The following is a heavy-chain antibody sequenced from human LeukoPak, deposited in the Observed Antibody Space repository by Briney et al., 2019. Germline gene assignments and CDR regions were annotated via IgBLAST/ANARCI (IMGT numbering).Heavy chain of an antibody. J-gene: IGHJ5*02. CDR2: INPTGGST. CDR3: ARQGRSGSYSAFNWFDP. Sequence: ASVKVSCKASGYTFTGYYMHWVRQAPGKGLEWMGMINPTGGSTTYAQKFQGRVTMTRDMSTNTVYMELSSLRSEDTAVYYCARQGRSGSYSAFNWFDPWGQGTLVTVSS. CDR1: GYTFTGYY. V-gene: IGHV1-46*01. D-gene: IGHD3-22*01.